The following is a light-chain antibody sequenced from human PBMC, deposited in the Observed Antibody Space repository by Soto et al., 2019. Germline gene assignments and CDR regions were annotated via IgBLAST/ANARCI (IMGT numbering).Light chain of an antibody. CDR3: QQYGSSPS. CDR2: GAS. J-gene: IGKJ1*01. V-gene: IGKV3-20*01. Sequence: EIVLTQSPGTLSLSPGERATLSCRASQSVSSSYLAWYQQKPGQAPRLLIYGASSRATGIPDRFRGSGSGSDFTLTISSLEPEDFAVYYCQQYGSSPSFGQGNKVEI. CDR1: QSVSSSY.